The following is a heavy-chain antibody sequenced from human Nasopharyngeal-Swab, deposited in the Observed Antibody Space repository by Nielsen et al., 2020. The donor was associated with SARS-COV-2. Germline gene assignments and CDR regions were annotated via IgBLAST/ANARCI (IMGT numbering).Heavy chain of an antibody. V-gene: IGHV3-21*01. CDR1: GFTFSSYW. Sequence: GESLKISCAASGFTFSSYWMHWVRQAPGKGLEWVSSISSSSSYIYYADSVKGRFTISRDNAKNSLYLQMNSLRAEDTAVYYCARGPTIFGVVIDYWGQGTLVTVSS. CDR3: ARGPTIFGVVIDY. J-gene: IGHJ4*02. D-gene: IGHD3-3*01. CDR2: ISSSSSYI.